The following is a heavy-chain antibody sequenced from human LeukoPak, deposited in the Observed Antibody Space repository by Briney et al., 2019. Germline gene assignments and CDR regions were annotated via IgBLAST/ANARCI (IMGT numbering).Heavy chain of an antibody. Sequence: PGGSLRLSCVDSGTTFSRYWMSWVRQAPGKGLEWVANIKQDGGEKYYVDSVKGRFTISRDNAQNSLYLQMNSLRVEDTAVYYCARDVRPLDYWGQGTLVTVST. J-gene: IGHJ4*02. CDR1: GTTFSRYW. V-gene: IGHV3-7*03. CDR3: ARDVRPLDY. CDR2: IKQDGGEK.